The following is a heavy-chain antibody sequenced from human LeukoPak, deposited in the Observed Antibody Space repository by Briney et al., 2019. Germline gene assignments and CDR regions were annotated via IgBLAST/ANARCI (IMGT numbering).Heavy chain of an antibody. Sequence: GASVKVSCKVSGYTLTELSMHWVRQAPGKGLEWMGGFDPEDGETIYAQKFQGRVTMTEDTSTDTAYMELSSLRSEDTAVYYCARETAMAKSYYYYMDVWGKGTTVTVSS. J-gene: IGHJ6*03. V-gene: IGHV1-24*01. CDR2: FDPEDGET. CDR3: ARETAMAKSYYYYMDV. CDR1: GYTLTELS. D-gene: IGHD5-18*01.